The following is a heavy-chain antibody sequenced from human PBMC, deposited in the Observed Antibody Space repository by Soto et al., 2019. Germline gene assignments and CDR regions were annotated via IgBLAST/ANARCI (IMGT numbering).Heavy chain of an antibody. V-gene: IGHV4-34*01. CDR2: INHSGST. CDR1: GGSFSGYY. D-gene: IGHD6-13*01. J-gene: IGHJ6*03. Sequence: SETLSLTCAVYGGSFSGYYWSWIRQPPGKGLEWIGEINHSGSTNYNPSLKSRVTISVDTSKNQFSLKLSSVTAADTAVYYCARGTLAAAGSQGGYYYYYYMDVWGKGTTVTVSS. CDR3: ARGTLAAAGSQGGYYYYYYMDV.